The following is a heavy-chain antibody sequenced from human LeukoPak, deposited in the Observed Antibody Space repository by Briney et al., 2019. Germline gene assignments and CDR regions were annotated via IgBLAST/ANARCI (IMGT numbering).Heavy chain of an antibody. CDR2: MNPNSGNT. Sequence: ASVKVSCKASGYTFTSYDINWVRQATGQGLEWMGWMNPNSGNTGYAQKFQGRVTITRNTSIGTAYMELSSLRSEDTAVYYCARPLTSYYDFWSGYQAFDIWGQGTMVTVSS. CDR1: GYTFTSYD. V-gene: IGHV1-8*03. CDR3: ARPLTSYYDFWSGYQAFDI. J-gene: IGHJ3*02. D-gene: IGHD3-3*01.